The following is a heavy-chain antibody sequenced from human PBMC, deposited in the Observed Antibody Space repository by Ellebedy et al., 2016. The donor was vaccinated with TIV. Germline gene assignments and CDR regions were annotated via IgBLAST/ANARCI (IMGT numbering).Heavy chain of an antibody. V-gene: IGHV2-5*02. D-gene: IGHD2/OR15-2a*01. CDR3: VHLYATNYFHY. CDR1: GFSLSTTGVG. CDR2: IYWDDVK. Sequence: SGPTLVKPTQTLTLTCTFSGFSLSTTGVGVGWVRQPPGKALECLALIYWDDVKLSSPSLKSRLTITQDTTKNQVVLTMTNMDPVDTATYLCVHLYATNYFHYWGQGTLVTVSS. J-gene: IGHJ4*02.